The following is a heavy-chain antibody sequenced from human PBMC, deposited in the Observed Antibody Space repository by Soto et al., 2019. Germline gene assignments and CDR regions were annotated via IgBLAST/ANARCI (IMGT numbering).Heavy chain of an antibody. Sequence: GGSLRLSCAASGFTFSSYWMSWVRQAPGKGLEWVANIKQDGSEKWYVDSVKGRFTISRDNAKNSLYLQMNSLRAEDTAVYYCARGDYYDTSGPFSDAFDIWGQGTMVTV. CDR3: ARGDYYDTSGPFSDAFDI. CDR1: GFTFSSYW. CDR2: IKQDGSEK. J-gene: IGHJ3*02. V-gene: IGHV3-7*04. D-gene: IGHD3-22*01.